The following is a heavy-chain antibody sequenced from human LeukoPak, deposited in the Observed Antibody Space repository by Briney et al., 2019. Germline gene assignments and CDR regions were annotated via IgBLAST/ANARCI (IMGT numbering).Heavy chain of an antibody. CDR1: GHTFTSYD. D-gene: IGHD6-13*01. Sequence: ASVKVSCKASGHTFTSYDINWVRQATGQGLEWMGCMNPNSGNTGYAQKFQGRVTMTRNTSISTAYMELSSLRSEDTAVYYCARVDSSSWHYYYYYYMDVWGKGTTVTVSS. CDR2: MNPNSGNT. CDR3: ARVDSSSWHYYYYYYMDV. J-gene: IGHJ6*03. V-gene: IGHV1-8*01.